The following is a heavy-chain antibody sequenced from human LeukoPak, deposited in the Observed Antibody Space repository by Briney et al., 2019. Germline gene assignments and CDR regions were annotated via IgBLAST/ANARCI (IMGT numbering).Heavy chain of an antibody. Sequence: GGSLRLSCAASGFTFSSYSMNWVRQAPGKGLEWVSSTSSSSSYIYYADSVKGRFTISRDNAKNSLYLQMNSLRAEDTAVYYCARRDRITGTTGYWGQGTLVTVSS. J-gene: IGHJ4*02. V-gene: IGHV3-21*01. D-gene: IGHD1-7*01. CDR3: ARRDRITGTTGY. CDR2: TSSSSSYI. CDR1: GFTFSSYS.